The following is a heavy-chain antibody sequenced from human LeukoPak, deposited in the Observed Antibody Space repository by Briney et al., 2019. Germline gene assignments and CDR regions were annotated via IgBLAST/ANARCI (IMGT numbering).Heavy chain of an antibody. Sequence: GGSLRLSCAASGFTFSSYAMSWVRQAPGKGLEWVSAISGSGGSTYYADSVKGRFTISRDNSKNTLYLQMNSLRAEDTAVYYCAKRSFYVWGSYRYSDYWGQGTLVTVSS. CDR3: AKRSFYVWGSYRYSDY. V-gene: IGHV3-23*01. CDR1: GFTFSSYA. D-gene: IGHD3-16*02. CDR2: ISGSGGST. J-gene: IGHJ4*02.